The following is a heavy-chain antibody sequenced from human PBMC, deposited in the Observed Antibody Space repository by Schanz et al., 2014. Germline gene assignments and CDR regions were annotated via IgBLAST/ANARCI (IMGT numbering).Heavy chain of an antibody. D-gene: IGHD3-22*01. CDR2: ISGNSIFT. CDR3: ARGQSSGFSYAEMDFDL. V-gene: IGHV3-48*02. J-gene: IGHJ2*01. Sequence: EVQLVESGGDFVQPGGSLRLSCEVSGFTFSDYSMTWVRQPPGKGLEWVSYISGNSIFTYNAKSVRGRFTISRDNAKNSLYMPMNSLRDHNNSLYYCARGQSSGFSYAEMDFDLWGRGTRVSVSS. CDR1: GFTFSDYS.